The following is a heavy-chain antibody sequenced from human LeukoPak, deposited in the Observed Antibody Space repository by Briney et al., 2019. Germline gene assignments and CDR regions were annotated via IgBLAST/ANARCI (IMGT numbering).Heavy chain of an antibody. J-gene: IGHJ4*02. CDR2: IGPRSSTI. V-gene: IGHV3-48*02. D-gene: IGHD2-15*01. CDR3: ATNRKIYGSAGQYPDY. Sequence: GGSLRLSCVASGFTFSDSGMNWVRQAPGMGLEWVSYIGPRSSTIHYADSVKSRFTIFRDNAKSSLFLQMNSLREEDTAIYYCATNRKIYGSAGQYPDYWGQGTRVTVSS. CDR1: GFTFSDSG.